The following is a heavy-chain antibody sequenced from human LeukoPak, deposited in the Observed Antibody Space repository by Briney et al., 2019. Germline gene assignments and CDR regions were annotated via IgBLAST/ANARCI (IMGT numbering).Heavy chain of an antibody. CDR3: AGSGDYALDY. CDR1: GGSISSYY. Sequence: SETLSLTCSVSGGSISSYYWSWIRQSPGKGLEWIGYVSFSGSTDYNPSLKSRVTISIDTSKNQFSVKLSSVTAADTAVYYCAGSGDYALDYWGQGTLVTVSS. J-gene: IGHJ4*02. CDR2: VSFSGST. V-gene: IGHV4-59*13. D-gene: IGHD4-17*01.